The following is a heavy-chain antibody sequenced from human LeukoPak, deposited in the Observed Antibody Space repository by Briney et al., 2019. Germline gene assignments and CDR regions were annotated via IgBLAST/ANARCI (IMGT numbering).Heavy chain of an antibody. J-gene: IGHJ4*02. CDR3: ARGVGALGY. CDR2: IYYRGNT. D-gene: IGHD3-16*01. V-gene: IGHV4-59*01. Sequence: PSETLSLTCSVSGGSITNYYWSWIRQPPGRGLEWIGYIYYRGNTYYNASLESRVTISVDTSQNEVSLSLTSVTAADTAVYYCARGVGALGYWGQGTLVTVSS. CDR1: GGSITNYY.